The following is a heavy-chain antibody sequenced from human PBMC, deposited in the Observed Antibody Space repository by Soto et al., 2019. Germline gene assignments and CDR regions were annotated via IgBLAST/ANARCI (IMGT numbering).Heavy chain of an antibody. CDR1: GFTFSDYY. Sequence: GGSLRLSWAASGFTFSDYYMSCIRQAPGKWLEWVSYISSKGSTIYYADSVKGRFTISRDKAKNSLYLQMNSLRAEDTAVYYCARDSWAAAGTRGWFDPWGKGTLVTVS. CDR3: ARDSWAAAGTRGWFDP. J-gene: IGHJ5*02. V-gene: IGHV3-11*01. CDR2: ISSKGSTI. D-gene: IGHD6-13*01.